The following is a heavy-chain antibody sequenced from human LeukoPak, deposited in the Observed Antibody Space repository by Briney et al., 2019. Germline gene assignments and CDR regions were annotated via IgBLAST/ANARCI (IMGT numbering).Heavy chain of an antibody. CDR3: ARTGDGYNYYNYYYMDV. J-gene: IGHJ6*03. CDR1: GDSFSSYH. Sequence: SETLSLTCIVSGDSFSSYHWSRVRQSAGKGLEWIGRISTSGTTNSNPALKSRVTMSVDMPNNQFSLKMSSVTAADTAVYYCARTGDGYNYYNYYYMDVWGKGTTVTVTS. V-gene: IGHV4-4*07. CDR2: ISTSGTT. D-gene: IGHD5-24*01.